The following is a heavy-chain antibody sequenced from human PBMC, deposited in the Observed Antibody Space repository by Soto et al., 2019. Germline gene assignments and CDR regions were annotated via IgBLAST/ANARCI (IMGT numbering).Heavy chain of an antibody. J-gene: IGHJ5*02. CDR3: ARVGAAGLLWFDP. V-gene: IGHV1-69*02. Sequence: QVQLVQSGAEVKKPGSSVKVSCKASGGTFSSYTISWVRQAPGQGLEWMGRIIPILGIANYAQKFQGRVTITADKSTSTAYMELSSLRSEDTAVYYCARVGAAGLLWFDPWGQGTLVTVSS. CDR2: IIPILGIA. CDR1: GGTFSSYT. D-gene: IGHD6-13*01.